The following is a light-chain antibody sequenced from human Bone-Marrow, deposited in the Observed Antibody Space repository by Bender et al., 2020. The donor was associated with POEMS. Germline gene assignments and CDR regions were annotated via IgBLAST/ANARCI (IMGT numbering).Light chain of an antibody. CDR2: ADS. J-gene: IGLJ3*02. V-gene: IGLV3-21*02. CDR3: QVWDRSSDQRV. CDR1: DIGTYS. Sequence: SYVLTQPPSVSVAPGQTARITCGGNDIGTYSVNWYQPRPGQAPVLVVYADSDRPSGIPERFSGSNSENTATLTISRVEAGDEADYYCQVWDRSSDQRVFGGGTKVTVL.